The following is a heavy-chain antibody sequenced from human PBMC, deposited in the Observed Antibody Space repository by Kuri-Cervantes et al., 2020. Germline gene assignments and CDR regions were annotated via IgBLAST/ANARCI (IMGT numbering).Heavy chain of an antibody. CDR2: INHSGIT. CDR3: ASLWSFDFWSSLDV. V-gene: IGHV4-34*01. D-gene: IGHD3-3*01. Sequence: SETLSLTCAVYGASFSGYYWSWIRQPPGKGLEWIGEINHSGITKHNPSLKNRVTMSVDTSKNQLSLKLSSVTAADTAVYFCASLWSFDFWSSLDVWGKGTTVTVSS. CDR1: GASFSGYY. J-gene: IGHJ6*04.